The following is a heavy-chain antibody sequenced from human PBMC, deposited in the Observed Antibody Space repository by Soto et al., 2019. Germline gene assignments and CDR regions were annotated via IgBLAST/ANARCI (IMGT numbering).Heavy chain of an antibody. J-gene: IGHJ6*03. CDR1: GGSISSYY. Sequence: SETLSLTCTVSGGSISSYYWSWIRQPPGKGLEWIGYIYYSGSTNYNPSLKSRVTISVDTSKNQFSLKLSSVTAADTAVYYCARGIDQLLSYGYYYYYYMDVWGKGTTVTVSS. CDR2: IYYSGST. D-gene: IGHD2-2*01. V-gene: IGHV4-59*01. CDR3: ARGIDQLLSYGYYYYYYMDV.